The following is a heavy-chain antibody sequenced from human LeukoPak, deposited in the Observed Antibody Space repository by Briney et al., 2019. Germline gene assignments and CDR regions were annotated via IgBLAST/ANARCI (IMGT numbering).Heavy chain of an antibody. CDR3: ARDVSGSYAFDI. CDR2: INANGGRT. V-gene: IGHV3-64*01. J-gene: IGHJ3*02. CDR1: GFTFSSFA. Sequence: PGGSLRLSCAASGFTFSSFAMHWVRQAPGKGLEYVSSINANGGRTHYANSVKDRFTISRDDSKNTLYLQMGSLRPEDTALYSCARDVSGSYAFDIWGQGTMVTVSS. D-gene: IGHD1-26*01.